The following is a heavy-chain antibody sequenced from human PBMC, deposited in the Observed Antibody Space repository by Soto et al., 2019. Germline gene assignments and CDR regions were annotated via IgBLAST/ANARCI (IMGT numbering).Heavy chain of an antibody. J-gene: IGHJ6*02. CDR3: TRTHGGIAAAGTLEAYGMDV. CDR1: GFTFGDYA. CDR2: IRSKAYGGTT. Sequence: PGGSLRLSCTASGFTFGDYAMSWFRQAPGKGLEWVGFIRSKAYGGTTEYAASVKGRFTISRDDSKSIAYLQMNSLKTEDTAVYYCTRTHGGIAAAGTLEAYGMDVWGQGTTVTVSS. D-gene: IGHD6-13*01. V-gene: IGHV3-49*03.